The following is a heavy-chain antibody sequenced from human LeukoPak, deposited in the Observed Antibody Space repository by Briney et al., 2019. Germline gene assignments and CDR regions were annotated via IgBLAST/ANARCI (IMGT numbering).Heavy chain of an antibody. V-gene: IGHV3-21*01. CDR1: GFTFSSYT. CDR2: ISSSGNYI. J-gene: IGHJ4*02. CDR3: ASGYLDY. Sequence: PGGSLRLSCAASGFTSGFTFSSYTMDWVRQAPGKGLERVASISSSGNYIYYADSLKGRFTISRDNAKNSVYLQVSSLRAEDTAVYYCASGYLDYWGQGTLVTVST.